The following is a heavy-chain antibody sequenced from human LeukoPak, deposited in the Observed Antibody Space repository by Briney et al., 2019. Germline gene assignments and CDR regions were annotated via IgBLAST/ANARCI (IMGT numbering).Heavy chain of an antibody. Sequence: SETLSLTCAVYGGSFSGYYWSWIRQPPGKGLEWIGEINHSGSTNCNPSLKSRVTISVDTSRNQFSLKLSSVTAADTAVYYCARAFDALRPDGPGFWGQGTLVTVSS. CDR3: ARAFDALRPDGPGF. D-gene: IGHD3-3*01. CDR2: INHSGST. V-gene: IGHV4-34*01. CDR1: GGSFSGYY. J-gene: IGHJ4*02.